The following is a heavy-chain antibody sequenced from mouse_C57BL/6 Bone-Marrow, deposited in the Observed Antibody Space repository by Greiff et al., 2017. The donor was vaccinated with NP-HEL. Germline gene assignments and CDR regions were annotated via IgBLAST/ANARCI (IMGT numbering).Heavy chain of an antibody. CDR3: ARYYGNPWFAY. J-gene: IGHJ3*01. CDR1: GYTFTSYG. CDR2: IYPRSGNT. Sequence: QVQLPQSGAELARPGASVKLSCKASGYTFTSYGISWVKQRTGQGLEWIGEIYPRSGNTYYNEKFKGKATLTADKSSSTAYMELRSLTSEDSAVYFWARYYGNPWFAYWGQGTLVTVSA. D-gene: IGHD2-1*01. V-gene: IGHV1-81*01.